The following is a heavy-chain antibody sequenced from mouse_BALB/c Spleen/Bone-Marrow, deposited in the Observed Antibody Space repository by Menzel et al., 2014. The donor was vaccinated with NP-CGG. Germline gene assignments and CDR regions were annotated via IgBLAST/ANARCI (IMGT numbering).Heavy chain of an antibody. J-gene: IGHJ3*01. CDR3: ARLGYHGSFAY. V-gene: IGHV4-1*02. Sequence: EVMLVESGGGLVQPGGSLKLSCAASGFDFSRYWMSWVRQAPGKGLEWIGEINPDSNTINYTPSLKDKFIISRDNAKNTLFLQMSKVRSEDTALYYCARLGYHGSFAYWGQGTLVTVSA. CDR2: INPDSNTI. D-gene: IGHD1-2*01. CDR1: GFDFSRYW.